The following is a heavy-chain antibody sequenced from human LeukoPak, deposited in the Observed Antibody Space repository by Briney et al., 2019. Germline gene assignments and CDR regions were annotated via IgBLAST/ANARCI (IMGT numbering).Heavy chain of an antibody. V-gene: IGHV4-39*01. D-gene: IGHD2-2*01. Sequence: SETLSLTCTVSGGSISSSSYYWGWIRQPPGKGLEWIGSIYYSGSTYHNPSLKSRVTISVDTSKNQFSLKLSSVTAADTAVYYCASHPLPAAFSDYWGQGTLVTVSS. CDR1: GGSISSSSYY. CDR2: IYYSGST. J-gene: IGHJ4*02. CDR3: ASHPLPAAFSDY.